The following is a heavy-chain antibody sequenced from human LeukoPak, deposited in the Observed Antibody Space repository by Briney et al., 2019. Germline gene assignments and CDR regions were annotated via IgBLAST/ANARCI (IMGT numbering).Heavy chain of an antibody. V-gene: IGHV1-8*03. D-gene: IGHD5-12*01. CDR2: MSSKSGHT. J-gene: IGHJ5*02. Sequence: ASVKVSCKASGYSFPTYDINWVRQATGQGLQWMGWMSSKSGHTAYAQKFRGRVIFTRNISISTAYMEVSSLTSEDTAVYYCAKGRASAGGYSGYDWGDWFDPWGQGTLVTVSS. CDR1: GYSFPTYD. CDR3: AKGRASAGGYSGYDWGDWFDP.